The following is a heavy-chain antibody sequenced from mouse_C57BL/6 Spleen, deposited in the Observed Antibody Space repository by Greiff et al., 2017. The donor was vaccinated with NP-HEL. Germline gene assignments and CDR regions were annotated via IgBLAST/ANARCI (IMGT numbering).Heavy chain of an antibody. CDR1: GYSITSGYY. J-gene: IGHJ1*03. CDR2: ISYDGSN. Sequence: EVQLQESGPGLVKPSQSLSLTCSVTGYSITSGYYWNWIRQFPGNKLEWKGYISYDGSNNYNPSLKNRISITRDTSKNQFFLKLNSVTTEDTATYYCARDLPSITTVAATGYFDVWGTGTTVTVSS. D-gene: IGHD1-1*01. V-gene: IGHV3-6*01. CDR3: ARDLPSITTVAATGYFDV.